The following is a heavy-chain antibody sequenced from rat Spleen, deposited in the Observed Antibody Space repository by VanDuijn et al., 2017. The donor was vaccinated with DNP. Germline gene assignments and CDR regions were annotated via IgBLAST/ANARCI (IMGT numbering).Heavy chain of an antibody. CDR2: ISYSGST. Sequence: EVQLQESGPGLVKPSQSLSLTCSVTGYSITSNYWGWIRKFPGNKMEWMGYISYSGSTSYNPSLKSRISITRDTSKNQFFMQMNSVTTEDTATYYCASLPGGDVMDAWGQGASVTVSS. CDR1: GYSITSNY. V-gene: IGHV3-1*01. D-gene: IGHD1-1*01. CDR3: ASLPGGDVMDA. J-gene: IGHJ4*01.